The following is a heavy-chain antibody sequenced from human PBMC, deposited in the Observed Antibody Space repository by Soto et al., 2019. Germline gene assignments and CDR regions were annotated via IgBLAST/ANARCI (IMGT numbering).Heavy chain of an antibody. CDR1: GFAFDSYA. Sequence: GGSLRLSCAASGFAFDSYAMNWVRQAPGKGLEWIATISASVTSQYYADSVKGRFTIYRDNPKNILYLHMSSLRADDTAIYYCVTRGPSRLYTLDNSGQGTLVTVSS. CDR3: VTRGPSRLYTLDN. CDR2: ISASVTSQ. D-gene: IGHD2-2*02. J-gene: IGHJ4*02. V-gene: IGHV3-23*01.